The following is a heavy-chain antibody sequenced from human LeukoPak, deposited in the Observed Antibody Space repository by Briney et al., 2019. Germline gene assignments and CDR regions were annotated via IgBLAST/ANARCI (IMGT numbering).Heavy chain of an antibody. CDR1: GGSFSGYY. CDR2: INHSGST. J-gene: IGHJ5*02. CDR3: ARGLGSGSNMFDP. Sequence: TSETLSLTCAVYGGSFSGYYWSWIRQPPGKGLKWFGEINHSGSTNYNPSLKSRVTISVDTSKNQFSLKLSSGTAADTAVYYCARGLGSGSNMFDPWGQGTLVTVSS. V-gene: IGHV4-34*01. D-gene: IGHD6-19*01.